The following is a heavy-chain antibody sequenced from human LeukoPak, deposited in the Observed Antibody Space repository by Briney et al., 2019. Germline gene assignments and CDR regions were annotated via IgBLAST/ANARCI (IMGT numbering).Heavy chain of an antibody. Sequence: SETLSPTCTVSGGSISSSSYYWGWIRQPPGKGLEWIGSIYYSGSTYYNPSLKSRVTISVDTSKNQFSLKLSSVTAADTAVYYCASGFVRAAAGTPWDYWGQGTLVTVSS. CDR3: ASGFVRAAAGTPWDY. V-gene: IGHV4-39*07. CDR1: GGSISSSSYY. D-gene: IGHD6-13*01. CDR2: IYYSGST. J-gene: IGHJ4*02.